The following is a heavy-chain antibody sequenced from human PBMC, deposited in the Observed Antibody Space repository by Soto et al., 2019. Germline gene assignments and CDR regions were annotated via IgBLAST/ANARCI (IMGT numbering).Heavy chain of an antibody. CDR2: IYHSGST. Sequence: SETLSLTCAVSGGSISSGGYSWSWIRQPPGKGLEWIGYIYHSGSTNYNPSLKSRVTISIDTSKNQFSLKLTSVTAADTAVYYCARTSRLDSWGQGTLVTVSS. CDR1: GGSISSGGYS. J-gene: IGHJ4*02. D-gene: IGHD6-6*01. V-gene: IGHV4-30-2*01. CDR3: ARTSRLDS.